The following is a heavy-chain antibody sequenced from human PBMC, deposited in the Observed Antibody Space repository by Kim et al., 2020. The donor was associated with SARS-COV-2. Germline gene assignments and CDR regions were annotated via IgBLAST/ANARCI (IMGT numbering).Heavy chain of an antibody. J-gene: IGHJ3*01. CDR1: GFIFSDYY. D-gene: IGHD3-10*01. CDR3: ASDLLGISIAAIDV. Sequence: GGSLRLSCAASGFIFSDYYMTWIRQAPGKGLEWVSYISRNSYYTNYADSVKGRFTISRDDAKNSLYLQMNSLRAEDTAVYYCASDLLGISIAAIDVWGLG. V-gene: IGHV3-11*06. CDR2: ISRNSYYT.